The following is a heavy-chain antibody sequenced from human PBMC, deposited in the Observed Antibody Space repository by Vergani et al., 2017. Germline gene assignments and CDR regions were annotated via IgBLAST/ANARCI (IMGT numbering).Heavy chain of an antibody. CDR1: GGSISSYY. Sequence: QVQLQESGPGLVKPSETLSLTCTVSGGSISSYYWSWIRQPPGKGLECIGYIYYSGSTNYNPSLKSRVTISVDTSKNQFSLKLSSVTAADTAVYYCARSGSGSYYDYWGQGTLVTVSS. V-gene: IGHV4-59*08. CDR2: IYYSGST. J-gene: IGHJ4*02. CDR3: ARSGSGSYYDY. D-gene: IGHD1-26*01.